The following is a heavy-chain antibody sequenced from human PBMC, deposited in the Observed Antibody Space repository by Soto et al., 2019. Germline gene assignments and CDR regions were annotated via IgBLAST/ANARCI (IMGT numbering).Heavy chain of an antibody. CDR3: ARRYSSTFDY. CDR2: IYYSGST. Sequence: QVQLQESSPGLVKPSETLSLTCTVSGGSISRYYWSWIRQPPGKGLEWIGYIYYSGSTNYNPSLKSRVTIPVDTSKNQFSLKLSSVTAADTAVYYCARRYSSTFDYWGQGTLVNVSS. J-gene: IGHJ4*02. CDR1: GGSISRYY. D-gene: IGHD6-13*01. V-gene: IGHV4-59*08.